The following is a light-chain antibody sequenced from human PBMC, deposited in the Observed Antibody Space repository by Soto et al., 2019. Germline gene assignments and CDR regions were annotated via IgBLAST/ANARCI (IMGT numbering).Light chain of an antibody. CDR2: GAS. CDR3: RQVNVYQST. V-gene: IGKV3-15*01. CDR1: QSISNN. Sequence: EIVMTQSPVTLSVSPGERATLSCRASQSISNNLAWYQQKPGQAPRLLMYGASTRATGIPARFSGSVSGTDFTIIISSMQNEDFATSYCRQVNVYQSTFGGGTKVDIK. J-gene: IGKJ4*01.